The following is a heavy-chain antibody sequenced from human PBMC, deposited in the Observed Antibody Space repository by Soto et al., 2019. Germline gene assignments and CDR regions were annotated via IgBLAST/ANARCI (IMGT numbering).Heavy chain of an antibody. D-gene: IGHD3-22*01. CDR1: GFTFSSYC. J-gene: IGHJ4*02. CDR2: ISSSSTTI. V-gene: IGHV3-48*02. Sequence: PGGSLRLSCAASGFTFSSYCMNWVRQAPGKGLEWVSYISSSSTTIYYADSVKGRFTIFRDNAKNSLYLQLNSLRDEDTAVYYCARSPYYYGSSNYYVYWGQGTLVTVSS. CDR3: ARSPYYYGSSNYYVY.